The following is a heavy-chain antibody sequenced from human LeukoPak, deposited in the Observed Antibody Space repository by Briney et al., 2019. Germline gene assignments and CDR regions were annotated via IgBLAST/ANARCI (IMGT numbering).Heavy chain of an antibody. Sequence: GASVKVSCKASGYTFTGYYMHWVRQAPGQGLEWMGWINPNSGGTNYAQKFQGRVTMTRDTSISTAHMELSRLRSDDTAVYYCARLLADTAMVKDYWGQGTLVTVSS. V-gene: IGHV1-2*02. CDR3: ARLLADTAMVKDY. J-gene: IGHJ4*02. D-gene: IGHD5-18*01. CDR1: GYTFTGYY. CDR2: INPNSGGT.